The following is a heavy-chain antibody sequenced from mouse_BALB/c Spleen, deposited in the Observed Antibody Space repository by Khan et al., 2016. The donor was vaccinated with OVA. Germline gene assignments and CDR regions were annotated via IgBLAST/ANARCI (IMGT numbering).Heavy chain of an antibody. J-gene: IGHJ2*01. V-gene: IGHV3-2*02. Sequence: VQLKQSGPGLVKPSQSLSLTCTVTGYSITSGYAWNWIRQFPGNKLEWMGYISYSGGTSYNPTLKSRISLTRDTSKNQFFLQLNCVTTEDTATYYCARGNYCGYYFDYWGQGTLLTVSA. CDR3: ARGNYCGYYFDY. CDR2: ISYSGGT. CDR1: GYSITSGYA. D-gene: IGHD1-1*01.